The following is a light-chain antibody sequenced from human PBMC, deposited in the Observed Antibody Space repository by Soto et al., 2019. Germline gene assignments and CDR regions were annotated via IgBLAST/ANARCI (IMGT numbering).Light chain of an antibody. J-gene: IGLJ2*01. V-gene: IGLV1-47*01. Sequence: QSVLTQPPSASGTPGQRVTISCSGSSSNSGSNYVYWYQHLPGTAPKVLIYRNDQRPSGVPDRVSGSKSGTSASLAISGLRSEDEVDYYCAAWDDSLSGRVFGGGTKVTVL. CDR2: RND. CDR3: AAWDDSLSGRV. CDR1: SSNSGSNY.